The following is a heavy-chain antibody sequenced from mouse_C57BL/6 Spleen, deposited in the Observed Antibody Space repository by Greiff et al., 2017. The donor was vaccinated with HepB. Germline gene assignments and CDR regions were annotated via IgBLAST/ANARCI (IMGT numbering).Heavy chain of an antibody. CDR1: GYAFSSYW. CDR2: IYPGDGDT. Sequence: QVQLQQSGAELVKPGASVKISCKASGYAFSSYWMNWVKQRPGKGLEWIGQIYPGDGDTNYNGKFKGKATLTADKSSSTAYMQLSSLTSEDSAVYFCARSYIYQYAMDYWGQGTSVTVSS. J-gene: IGHJ4*01. D-gene: IGHD2-12*01. V-gene: IGHV1-80*01. CDR3: ARSYIYQYAMDY.